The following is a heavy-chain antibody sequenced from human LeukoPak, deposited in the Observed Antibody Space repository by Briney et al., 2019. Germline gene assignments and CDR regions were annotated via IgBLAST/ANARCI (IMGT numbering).Heavy chain of an antibody. Sequence: PSETLSLTCTVSGDSLSSYYWSWIRQPADKGLEWIGRIYTSGSTDYNPSLKSRVTISVDTSKNQFSLKLSSVTAADTAVYYCARSRGYSYGTTFLDYWGQGTLVTVSS. V-gene: IGHV4-4*07. CDR1: GDSLSSYY. CDR3: ARSRGYSYGTTFLDY. D-gene: IGHD5-18*01. J-gene: IGHJ4*02. CDR2: IYTSGST.